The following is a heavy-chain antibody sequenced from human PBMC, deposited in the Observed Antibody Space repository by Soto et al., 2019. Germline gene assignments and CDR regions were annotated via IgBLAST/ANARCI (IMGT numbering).Heavy chain of an antibody. Sequence: GGSLRLSCAASGFTFSSYWMSWVRQAPGKGLEWVANIKQDGSEKYYVDYVKGRFTISRDNAKNSLYLQMNSLRAEDTAVYYCARGFLEWLLYDYYFDYWGQGTLVTVSS. CDR1: GFTFSSYW. CDR3: ARGFLEWLLYDYYFDY. J-gene: IGHJ4*02. CDR2: IKQDGSEK. D-gene: IGHD3-3*01. V-gene: IGHV3-7*01.